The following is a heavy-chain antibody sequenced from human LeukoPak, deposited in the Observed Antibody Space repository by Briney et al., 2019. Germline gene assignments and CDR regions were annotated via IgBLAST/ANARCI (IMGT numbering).Heavy chain of an antibody. Sequence: PSETLSLTCTVSGGSISSYYWSWIRQPPGKGLEWIGTMSYSGSTYYNPSLKSRVTISVDTFKKKFSLNLSSVTAADTAVYYCARKVDYTTEDYWGQGTLVTVSS. V-gene: IGHV4-59*12. CDR2: MSYSGST. J-gene: IGHJ4*02. D-gene: IGHD2-2*02. CDR3: ARKVDYTTEDY. CDR1: GGSISSYY.